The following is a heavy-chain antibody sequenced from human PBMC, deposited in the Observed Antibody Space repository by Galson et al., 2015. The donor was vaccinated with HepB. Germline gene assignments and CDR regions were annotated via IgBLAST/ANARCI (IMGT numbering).Heavy chain of an antibody. J-gene: IGHJ6*02. CDR2: IWYDGSNK. D-gene: IGHD1-14*01. V-gene: IGHV3-33*01. Sequence: SLRLSCAASGFNLSTFGMHWVRQAPGKGLEWVAIIWYDGSNKYYADSVKGRFTISRDNSKNTLYLQMNSLRAEDTAVYYCARDGPLGPYNDYYYYGMDVWGQGTTVTVSS. CDR1: GFNLSTFG. CDR3: ARDGPLGPYNDYYYYGMDV.